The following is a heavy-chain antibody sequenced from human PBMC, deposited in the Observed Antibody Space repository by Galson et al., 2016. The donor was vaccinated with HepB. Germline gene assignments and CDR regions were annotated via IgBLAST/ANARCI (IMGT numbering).Heavy chain of an antibody. J-gene: IGHJ3*02. D-gene: IGHD2-15*01. CDR1: GGSISSYY. CDR2: IYYSGST. CDR3: ARRRGGDAFDI. Sequence: ETLSLTCTVSGGSISSYYWSWIRQPPGKGLEWIGYIYYSGSTNYNPSLKSRVTISVDTSKNQFSLKLSSVTAADPAVYYCARRRGGDAFDIWGQGTMVTVAS. V-gene: IGHV4-59*08.